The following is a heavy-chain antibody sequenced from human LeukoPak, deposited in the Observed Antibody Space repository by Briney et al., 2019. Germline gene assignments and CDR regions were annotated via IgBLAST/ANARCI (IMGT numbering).Heavy chain of an antibody. D-gene: IGHD3-9*01. CDR2: ISAYNGNT. J-gene: IGHJ4*02. V-gene: IGHV1-18*01. CDR3: ARYRGHYDILTGYYVFDY. Sequence: ASVKVSCKASGYTFTSYAMNWVRQAPGQGLEWMGWISAYNGNTNYAQKLQGRVTMTTDTSTSTAYMELRSLRSDDTAVYYCARYRGHYDILTGYYVFDYWGQGTLVTVSS. CDR1: GYTFTSYA.